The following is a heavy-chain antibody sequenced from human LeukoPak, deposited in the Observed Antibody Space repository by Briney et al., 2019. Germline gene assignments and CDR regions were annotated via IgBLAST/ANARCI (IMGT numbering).Heavy chain of an antibody. J-gene: IGHJ4*02. D-gene: IGHD3-10*01. V-gene: IGHV3-30*03. Sequence: PGRSLRLSCAASGFTFSSYGMHWVRQAPGKGLEWVAVISYDGSNKYYADSVKGRFTISRDNSKNTLYLQMNSLRAEDTAVYYCATVFSWSSGSYSPFDYWGQGTLVTVSS. CDR3: ATVFSWSSGSYSPFDY. CDR2: ISYDGSNK. CDR1: GFTFSSYG.